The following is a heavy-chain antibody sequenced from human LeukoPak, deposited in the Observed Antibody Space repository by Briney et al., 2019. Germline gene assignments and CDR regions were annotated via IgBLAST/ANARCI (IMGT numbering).Heavy chain of an antibody. D-gene: IGHD1-14*01. V-gene: IGHV3-7*01. CDR3: ARDSFETDIDY. CDR2: IKEDGSEK. J-gene: IGHJ4*02. Sequence: GGSLRLSCAASGFTFSRYWMSWVRQAPGKGMECVANIKEDGSEKYYVESMKGRFTISRDNVKDSLYLQINSLRAEDTAVYYCARDSFETDIDYWGQGTLVTVSS. CDR1: GFTFSRYW.